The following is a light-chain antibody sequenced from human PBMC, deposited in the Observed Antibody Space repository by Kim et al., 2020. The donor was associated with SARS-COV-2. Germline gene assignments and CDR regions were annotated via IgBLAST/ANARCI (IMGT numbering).Light chain of an antibody. Sequence: ASVGDSVIMTCRASQSISSYFAWYQQKPGKAPELLIYETSILESGVSARFSGSGSGTEFTLTISSLQPDDFAVFYCQQYKTSPWTFGQGTKVDIK. CDR3: QQYKTSPWT. J-gene: IGKJ1*01. V-gene: IGKV1-5*03. CDR2: ETS. CDR1: QSISSY.